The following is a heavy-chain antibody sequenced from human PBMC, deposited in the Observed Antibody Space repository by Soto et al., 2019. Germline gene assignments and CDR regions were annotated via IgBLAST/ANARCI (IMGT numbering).Heavy chain of an antibody. J-gene: IGHJ3*02. CDR2: ISANTGNT. D-gene: IGHD6-13*01. CDR1: GYTFTNYG. Sequence: ASVKVSCKTSGYTFTNYGISWVRQAPGQGLEWMGWISANTGNTNYAQKFQGRVTMTTDTSTSTAYMELRSLRSDDTAVYYCARVLGYNSSWWRHTAFDIWGQGTMVTVSS. CDR3: ARVLGYNSSWWRHTAFDI. V-gene: IGHV1-18*01.